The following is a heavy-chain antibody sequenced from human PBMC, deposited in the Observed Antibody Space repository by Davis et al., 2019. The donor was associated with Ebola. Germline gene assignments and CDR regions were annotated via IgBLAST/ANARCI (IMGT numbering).Heavy chain of an antibody. CDR1: GFAFSRNW. Sequence: GESLKISCATSGFAFSRNWMSWVRQFPGKGLEWVANINQDGSEIYYVDSAKGRFTISRDNAKTSLYLQMNSLRVEDTAVYYCAREQTNYDILTGYYNYWDYWGQGTLVTVSS. J-gene: IGHJ4*02. CDR2: INQDGSEI. D-gene: IGHD3-9*01. CDR3: AREQTNYDILTGYYNYWDY. V-gene: IGHV3-7*01.